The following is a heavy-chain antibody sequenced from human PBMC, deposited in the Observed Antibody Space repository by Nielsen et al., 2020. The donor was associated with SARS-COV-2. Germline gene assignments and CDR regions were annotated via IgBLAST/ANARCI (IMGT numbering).Heavy chain of an antibody. CDR2: IKQDGSEK. Sequence: GESLKISCAASGFTFSTYGMSWVRQAPGKGLEWVANIKQDGSEKNYVDSVKGRFTISRDNGKNSLYLQMNSLRAEDTAVYYCARDPVYCSSTSCYYYYGMDVWGQGTTVTVSS. D-gene: IGHD2-2*01. CDR1: GFTFSTYG. CDR3: ARDPVYCSSTSCYYYYGMDV. J-gene: IGHJ6*02. V-gene: IGHV3-7*01.